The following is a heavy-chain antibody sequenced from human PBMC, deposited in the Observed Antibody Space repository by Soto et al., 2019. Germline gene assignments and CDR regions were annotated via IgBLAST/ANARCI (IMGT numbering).Heavy chain of an antibody. V-gene: IGHV1-2*02. D-gene: IGHD4-4*01. CDR3: AKDYSNYVGPFDY. CDR1: GYTFTENQ. Sequence: ASVKVSCKASGYTFTENQIHWLRRAPGQRLEWMGRIDPKSGDTTFAQTYQGRVTMTRDTSSNTVYMELTRLTSDDTAIYYCAKDYSNYVGPFDYWGQG. J-gene: IGHJ4*02. CDR2: IDPKSGDT.